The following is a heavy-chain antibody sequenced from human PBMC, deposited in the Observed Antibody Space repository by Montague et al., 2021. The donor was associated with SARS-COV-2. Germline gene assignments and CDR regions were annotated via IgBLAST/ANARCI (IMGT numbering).Heavy chain of an antibody. CDR1: GGPISRNY. V-gene: IGHV4-59*01. J-gene: IGHJ6*02. D-gene: IGHD4-23*01. CDR2: IYYSGTT. CDR3: ARGGGNSANDSYDGMDV. Sequence: SETLSLTCTVSGGPISRNYWNWIRQPPGKGLEWIGYIYYSGTTNCNPSLKSRVTMSVDTSKNQFSLKLNSVTAADTAVYYCARGGGNSANDSYDGMDVWGQGTMVTVSS.